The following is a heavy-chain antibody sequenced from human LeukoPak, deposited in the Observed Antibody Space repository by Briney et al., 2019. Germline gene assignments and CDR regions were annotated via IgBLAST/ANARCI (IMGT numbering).Heavy chain of an antibody. J-gene: IGHJ5*02. CDR1: GGSISSGGYY. Sequence: SDTLSLTCTVSGGSISSGGYYWSWIRQHPGKGLEWIGYIYYSGSTYYNPSLKSRVTISVDTSKNQFSLKLSSVTAADTAVYYCARTSVDIVATDRNWFDPWGQGTLVTVSS. CDR2: IYYSGST. V-gene: IGHV4-31*03. CDR3: ARTSVDIVATDRNWFDP. D-gene: IGHD5-12*01.